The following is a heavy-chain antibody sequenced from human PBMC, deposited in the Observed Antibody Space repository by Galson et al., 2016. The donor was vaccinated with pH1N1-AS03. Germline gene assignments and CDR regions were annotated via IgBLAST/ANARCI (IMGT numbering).Heavy chain of an antibody. D-gene: IGHD1-26*01. V-gene: IGHV3-7*01. CDR3: ARETIRAGEFDL. CDR2: IKQDGSEK. Sequence: SLRLSCAASGFTFSGYWMSWVRQAPGKGLEWVAHIKQDGSEKYYVDSVKGRFTISRDNAKNSLYLQMNSLRAEDSAVYFCARETIRAGEFDLWGRGTVVTVSS. J-gene: IGHJ3*01. CDR1: GFTFSGYW.